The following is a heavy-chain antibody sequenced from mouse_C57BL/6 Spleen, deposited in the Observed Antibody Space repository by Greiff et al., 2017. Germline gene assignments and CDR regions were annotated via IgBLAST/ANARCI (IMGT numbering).Heavy chain of an antibody. CDR1: GYTFTDYY. J-gene: IGHJ4*01. CDR2: IDPYNGGT. CDR3: ARGPRYYYARDD. D-gene: IGHD2-10*02. V-gene: IGHV1-19*01. Sequence: VQLQQSGPVLVKPETSVKMSCKASGYTFTDYYMNWVKQSHGKSLEWIGSIDPYNGGTTYNQKFKGKATWTVDKSSSTAYMELNSLTSEDAAVYYCARGPRYYYARDDWGQGTSVTVSS.